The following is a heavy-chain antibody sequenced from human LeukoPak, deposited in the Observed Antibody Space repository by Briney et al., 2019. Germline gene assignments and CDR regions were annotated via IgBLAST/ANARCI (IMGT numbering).Heavy chain of an antibody. V-gene: IGHV5-51*01. CDR1: GSIFTSYW. CDR2: IYPGDSDT. D-gene: IGHD3-16*02. J-gene: IGHJ4*02. CDR3: ARLRYILEYYFDY. Sequence: GESLKISCKGSGSIFTSYWIGWVRQLPGKGLEWMGIIYPGDSDTRYSPSFQGQVTISADKSISTAYLQWSSLKASDTAMYYCARLRYILEYYFDYWGQGTLVTVSS.